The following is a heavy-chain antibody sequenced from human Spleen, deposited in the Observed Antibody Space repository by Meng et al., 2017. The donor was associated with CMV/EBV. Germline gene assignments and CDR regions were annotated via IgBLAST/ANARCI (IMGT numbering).Heavy chain of an antibody. CDR1: GGSFSGYY. CDR2: INHSGST. CDR3: ARLRRAAAGTRGSYYYYGMDV. V-gene: IGHV4-34*01. J-gene: IGHJ6*02. D-gene: IGHD6-13*01. Sequence: SETLSLTCGVYGGSFSGYYWSWVRQPPGKGLEWIGEINHSGSTNYNPSLKSRVTISVDTSKNQFSLKLSSVTAADTAVYYCARLRRAAAGTRGSYYYYGMDVWGQGTTVTVSS.